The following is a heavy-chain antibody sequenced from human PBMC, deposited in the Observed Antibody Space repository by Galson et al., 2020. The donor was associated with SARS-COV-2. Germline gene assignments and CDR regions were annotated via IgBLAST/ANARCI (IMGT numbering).Heavy chain of an antibody. D-gene: IGHD2-15*01. CDR1: GFGFSYYW. J-gene: IGHJ4*02. CDR2: IKHDGRGK. V-gene: IGHV3-7*03. CDR3: ARVDCSGGSCYPGNY. Sequence: GGSLRLSCAASGFGFSYYWMTWVRQAPGRGLEWVASIKHDGRGKYYVDSVKGRFTISRDNPKNSLYLQMNNLRVEDTAGYHCARVDCSGGSCYPGNYGGQGTLVTVSS.